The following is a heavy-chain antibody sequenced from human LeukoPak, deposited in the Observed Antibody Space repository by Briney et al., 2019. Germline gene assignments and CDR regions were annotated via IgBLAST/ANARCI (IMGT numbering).Heavy chain of an antibody. V-gene: IGHV3-30-3*01. Sequence: PGGSPGLSCAPSGFTSRSYAMNGGPRAPGKGLEWVAVISYDGSNKYYADSVKGRFTISRENSKNTLYLQMNSLRAEDTAVYYCAEDDSYWGQGTLVTVSS. CDR1: GFTSRSYA. D-gene: IGHD3-22*01. CDR2: ISYDGSNK. CDR3: AEDDSY. J-gene: IGHJ4*02.